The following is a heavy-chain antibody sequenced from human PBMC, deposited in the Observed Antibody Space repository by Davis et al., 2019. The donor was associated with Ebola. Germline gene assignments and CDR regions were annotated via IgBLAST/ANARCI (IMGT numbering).Heavy chain of an antibody. CDR2: IYYSGST. V-gene: IGHV4-39*01. D-gene: IGHD3-16*01. Sequence: GSLRLSCTVSGGSITSSNYYWGWIRQPPGKGLEWIGSIYYSGSTYYNPSLKSRVTISVDTSKNQFSLKVNSVTAADTAVYYCASQNIKRGTEGFDYWGQGTLVTVSS. J-gene: IGHJ4*02. CDR3: ASQNIKRGTEGFDY. CDR1: GGSITSSNYY.